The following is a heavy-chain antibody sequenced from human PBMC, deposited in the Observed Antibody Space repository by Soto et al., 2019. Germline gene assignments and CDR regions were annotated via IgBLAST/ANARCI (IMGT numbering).Heavy chain of an antibody. CDR3: ARVTRRYCSGMDV. CDR1: GGSFSGYY. CDR2: INHSGST. D-gene: IGHD2-21*01. J-gene: IGHJ6*02. Sequence: QVQLQQWGAGLLKPSETLSLTCAVYGGSFSGYYWSWIRQPPGKGLEWIGEINHSGSTNYNPSLQSRATISVGTSKNQFSVTLSSVTAADTAVYYCARVTRRYCSGMDVWGQGTRVTVSS. V-gene: IGHV4-34*01.